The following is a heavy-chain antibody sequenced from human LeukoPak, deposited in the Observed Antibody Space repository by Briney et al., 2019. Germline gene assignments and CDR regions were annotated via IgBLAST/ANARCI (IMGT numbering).Heavy chain of an antibody. CDR3: ARESSGYYFDY. Sequence: GGSLRLSCAASGFTFSSYAMHWVRQAPGKGLEWVAVISYDGSNKYYADSVKGRFTISRDNSKSTLYLQMNSLRAEDTAVYYCARESSGYYFDYWGQGTLVTASS. J-gene: IGHJ4*02. V-gene: IGHV3-30-3*01. D-gene: IGHD3-22*01. CDR2: ISYDGSNK. CDR1: GFTFSSYA.